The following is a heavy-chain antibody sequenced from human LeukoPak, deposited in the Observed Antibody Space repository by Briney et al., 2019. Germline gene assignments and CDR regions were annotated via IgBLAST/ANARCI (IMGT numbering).Heavy chain of an antibody. CDR2: ISGSGGAA. CDR3: ARDDWTTSGRLDP. V-gene: IGHV3-53*05. CDR1: GFTVSSNY. D-gene: IGHD6-25*01. J-gene: IGHJ5*02. Sequence: GGSLRLSCAASGFTVSSNYMSWVRQAPGKGLEWVSAISGSGGAAYSADSVKGRFTISRDNSNNTLYLEMSGLRLDDTAVYYCARDDWTTSGRLDPWGQGTLVTVSS.